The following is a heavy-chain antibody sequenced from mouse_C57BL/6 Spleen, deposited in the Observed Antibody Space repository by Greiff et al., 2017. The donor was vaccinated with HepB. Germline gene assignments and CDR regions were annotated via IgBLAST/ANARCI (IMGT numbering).Heavy chain of an antibody. V-gene: IGHV1-20*01. J-gene: IGHJ3*01. Sequence: EVQRVESGPELVKPGDSVKISCKASGYSFTGYFMNWVMQSHGKSLEWIGRINPYNGDTFYNQKFKGKATLTVDKSSSTAHMELRSLTSEDSAVYYCASAPGFAYWGQGTLVTVSA. CDR2: INPYNGDT. CDR1: GYSFTGYF. CDR3: ASAPGFAY.